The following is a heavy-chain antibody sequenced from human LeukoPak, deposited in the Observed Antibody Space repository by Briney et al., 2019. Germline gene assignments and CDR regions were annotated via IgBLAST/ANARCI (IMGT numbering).Heavy chain of an antibody. D-gene: IGHD6-13*01. J-gene: IGHJ4*02. CDR3: AKSSSWWVFEC. CDR1: SGSISSYY. CDR2: IYTSGST. Sequence: KASETLSLTCTVSSGSISSYYWSWIRQPAGKGLEWIGRIYTSGSTNYNPSLKSRVTMSVDTSKNQFSLKLSPVTAADTAVYYCAKSSSWWVFECWGQGILVTVSS. V-gene: IGHV4-4*07.